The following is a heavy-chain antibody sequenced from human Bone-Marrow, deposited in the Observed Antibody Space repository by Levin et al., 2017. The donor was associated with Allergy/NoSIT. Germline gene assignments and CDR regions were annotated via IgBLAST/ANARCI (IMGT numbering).Heavy chain of an antibody. J-gene: IGHJ5*02. CDR1: GGTFGSYT. Sequence: KISCKVSGGTFGSYTISWVRQAPGQGLEWMGRIIPILGIVNYAQNFRGRVTISAINADKSTTTAYMELGSLRSEDTAVYYCARWDCSGRSCYPVGSWGQGTLVTVSS. D-gene: IGHD2-15*01. CDR3: ARWDCSGRSCYPVGS. V-gene: IGHV1-69*02. CDR2: IIPILGIV.